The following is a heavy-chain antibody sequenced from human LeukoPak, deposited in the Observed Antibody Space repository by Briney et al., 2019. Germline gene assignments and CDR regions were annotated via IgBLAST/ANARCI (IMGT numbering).Heavy chain of an antibody. J-gene: IGHJ4*02. D-gene: IGHD3-10*01. CDR1: GFTFSSYA. V-gene: IGHV3-23*01. CDR2: ISGSGGST. CDR3: AKVLWFGESTFLDY. Sequence: GGSLRLSCAASGFTFSSYAMSWVRQAPAKGLEWVSAISGSGGSTYYADSVKGRFTISRDNSKNTLYLQMNSLRAEDTAVYYCAKVLWFGESTFLDYWGQGTLVTVSS.